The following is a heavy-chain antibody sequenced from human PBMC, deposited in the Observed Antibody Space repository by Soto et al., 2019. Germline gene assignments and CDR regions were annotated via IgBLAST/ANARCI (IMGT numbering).Heavy chain of an antibody. D-gene: IGHD6-6*01. Sequence: QVQLQQWGAGLLKPSETLSLTCAVYGGSFSGYYWSWIRQPPGKGLEWIGEINHSGSTNYNPSLKSRVTISGDTSKDQFSLKLSSVTAADTAVYYCARGPMRYCSSYWYYYYGMDVWGQGTTVTVSS. CDR1: GGSFSGYY. CDR3: ARGPMRYCSSYWYYYYGMDV. CDR2: INHSGST. V-gene: IGHV4-34*01. J-gene: IGHJ6*02.